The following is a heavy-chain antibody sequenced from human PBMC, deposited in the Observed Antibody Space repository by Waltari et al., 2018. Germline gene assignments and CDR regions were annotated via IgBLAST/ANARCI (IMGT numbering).Heavy chain of an antibody. V-gene: IGHV3-7*01. J-gene: IGHJ4*02. CDR1: GFIFINYW. Sequence: EVQLVESGGGLVQPGGSLRLSCAASGFIFINYWMCWVRQATGGGLEWVAERRHIGSDKYYVESVKCRCTISRDNAENTLYLQMNSLRAEDTAVYYCAKDLGIGGGTTEFDHWGQGTLVAVSS. CDR3: AKDLGIGGGTTEFDH. CDR2: RRHIGSDK. D-gene: IGHD1-1*01.